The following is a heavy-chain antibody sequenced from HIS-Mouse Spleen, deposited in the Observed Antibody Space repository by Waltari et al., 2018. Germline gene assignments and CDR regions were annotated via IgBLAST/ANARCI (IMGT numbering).Heavy chain of an antibody. CDR3: AREIPYSSSWYDWYFDL. J-gene: IGHJ2*01. CDR2: MYYSGST. CDR1: GGSISSSSYY. Sequence: QLQLQESGPGLVKPSETLSLTCTVSGGSISSSSYYWGWIRQPPGKGLEWIGSMYYSGSTYDNPSLKRRVTRSVDTSKNQFSLKLSTVTAADTAVYYCAREIPYSSSWYDWYFDLWGRGTLVTVSS. V-gene: IGHV4-39*07. D-gene: IGHD6-13*01.